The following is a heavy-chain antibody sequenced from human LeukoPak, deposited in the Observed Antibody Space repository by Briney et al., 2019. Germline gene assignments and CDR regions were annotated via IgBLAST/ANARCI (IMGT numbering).Heavy chain of an antibody. CDR2: IRYDGSNK. V-gene: IGHV3-30*02. CDR3: AKPSSNYDFWSGYTN. Sequence: PGGSLRLSCAPSGFTFSTYAMHWVRQAPGKGLEWVAFIRYDGSNKYYADSVKGRFTISRDNPKNTLYLQMNSLRAEDTAVYYCAKPSSNYDFWSGYTNWGQGTLVTVSS. J-gene: IGHJ4*02. D-gene: IGHD3-3*01. CDR1: GFTFSTYA.